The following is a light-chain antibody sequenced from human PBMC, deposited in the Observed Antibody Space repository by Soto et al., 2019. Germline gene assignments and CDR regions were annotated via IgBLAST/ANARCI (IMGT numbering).Light chain of an antibody. Sequence: QSVLTQPASVSGSPGQSITISCTGTSSTVGGSNVVSWYQQHPGKAPKVIIYEGIKRPSGVSNRFSGSNSGSTASLTISGLQAEDEAAYYCCSYVGATTYVFGTGTKV. V-gene: IGLV2-23*01. CDR2: EGI. CDR3: CSYVGATTYV. J-gene: IGLJ1*01. CDR1: SSTVGGSNV.